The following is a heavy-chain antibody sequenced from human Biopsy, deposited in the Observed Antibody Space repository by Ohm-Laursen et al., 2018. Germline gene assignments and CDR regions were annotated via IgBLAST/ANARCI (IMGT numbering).Heavy chain of an antibody. CDR3: AKDSGGSPLGELFH. D-gene: IGHD3-16*01. CDR1: GFIFNYG. V-gene: IGHV3-33*03. J-gene: IGHJ4*02. CDR2: IWYDGSNG. Sequence: RSLRLSCTASGFIFNYGMHWVRQAPGKGLEWVAVIWYDGSNGNYADSVKGRFTISRDNAKNSLYLQMNSLRAEDTALYYCAKDSGGSPLGELFHWGQGNLVTVSS.